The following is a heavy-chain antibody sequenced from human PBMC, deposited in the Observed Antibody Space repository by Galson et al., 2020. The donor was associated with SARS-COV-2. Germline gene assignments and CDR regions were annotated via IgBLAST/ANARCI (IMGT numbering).Heavy chain of an antibody. CDR1: GFTFSSYA. J-gene: IGHJ4*02. Sequence: GGSLRLSCAASGFTFSSYAMHWVRQAPGKGLVWVARIKYDGSNIYYADSVKGRFTISRDNSKNTLYLQMNSLRSEDTAVYYCARAGGGCYAGDLDIWGQGTLVTVSS. CDR3: ARAGGGCYAGDLDI. V-gene: IGHV3-30*04. D-gene: IGHD2-21*01. CDR2: IKYDGSNI.